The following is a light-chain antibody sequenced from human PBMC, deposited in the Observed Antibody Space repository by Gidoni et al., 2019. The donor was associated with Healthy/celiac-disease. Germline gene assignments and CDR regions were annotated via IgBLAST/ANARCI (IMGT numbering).Light chain of an antibody. V-gene: IGKV1-39*01. CDR2: AAS. Sequence: IQMTQSPSSLSASVGDRVTITCLASQSISSYLTWYQQKTGKAPNLLIYAASSLESGLPSRFSGSGSGTDFTLTISSLHHDDFATYCCQQSYSSPQTFXQXTKVEIK. CDR3: QQSYSSPQT. J-gene: IGKJ1*01. CDR1: QSISSY.